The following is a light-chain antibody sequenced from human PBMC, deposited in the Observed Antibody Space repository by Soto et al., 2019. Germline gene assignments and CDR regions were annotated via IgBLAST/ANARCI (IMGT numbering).Light chain of an antibody. CDR2: SND. V-gene: IGLV1-44*01. J-gene: IGLJ3*02. CDR3: AAWDDSLNGWV. Sequence: QAVVTQAPSASGTPGQRVTISCSGSSSNIGSNTVSWYQQVPGTAPKLLIYSNDQRPSGVPDRFSGSKSGTSASQAIGGLQSEDEADYYCAAWDDSLNGWVFGGGTKLTVL. CDR1: SSNIGSNT.